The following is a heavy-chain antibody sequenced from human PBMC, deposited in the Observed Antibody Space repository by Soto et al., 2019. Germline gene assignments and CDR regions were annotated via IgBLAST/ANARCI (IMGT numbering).Heavy chain of an antibody. CDR1: GFRFSTYD. Sequence: DVQLLESGGGLVQPGGSLRLSCAASGFRFSTYDMSWVRQAPGKGLEWVSVMSGSGSGTYYADSVKGRFTISRDNSKNTLFLRMNSLRDDDTAMYYCARLPKGSSVTAWGQGTLVTVSS. J-gene: IGHJ4*02. CDR3: ARLPKGSSVTA. CDR2: MSGSGSGT. V-gene: IGHV3-23*01. D-gene: IGHD2-21*02.